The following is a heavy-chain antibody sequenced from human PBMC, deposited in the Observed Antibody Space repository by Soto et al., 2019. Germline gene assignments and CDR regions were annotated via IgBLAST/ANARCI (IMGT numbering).Heavy chain of an antibody. V-gene: IGHV3-66*01. D-gene: IGHD2-2*01. Sequence: GGSLRHSCEASGFNVSIRYLGWVRQVPGKGLEWVSIIYSDGYTYYAASEKGRFTIYRDNFKNTLYPQMSSLRAEDTAVYYCARRKYCSSTTCFEYWGQGPLVTISS. CDR1: GFNVSIRY. CDR2: IYSDGYT. CDR3: ARRKYCSSTTCFEY. J-gene: IGHJ4*02.